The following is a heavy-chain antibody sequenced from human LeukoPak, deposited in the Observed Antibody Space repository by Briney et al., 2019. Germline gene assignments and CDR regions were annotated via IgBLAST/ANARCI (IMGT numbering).Heavy chain of an antibody. J-gene: IGHJ5*02. Sequence: EASVKVSCKASGGTFSSYAISWVRQAPGQGLEWMGIINPSGGSTSYAQKFQGRVTMTRDTSTSTVYMELSSLRSEDTAAYYCASGEDNWFDPWGQGTLVTVSS. D-gene: IGHD4-17*01. CDR2: INPSGGST. CDR3: ASGEDNWFDP. CDR1: GGTFSSYA. V-gene: IGHV1-46*01.